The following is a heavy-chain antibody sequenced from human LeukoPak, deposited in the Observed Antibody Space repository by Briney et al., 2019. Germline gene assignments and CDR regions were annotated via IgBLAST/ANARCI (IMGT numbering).Heavy chain of an antibody. CDR1: GGSISSGNYY. J-gene: IGHJ5*02. V-gene: IGHV4-31*03. D-gene: IGHD4-11*01. Sequence: SETLSLTCTVSGGSISSGNYYWSWIRQHPGKGLEWIGYIYYSGSTYYNPSLKSRVTISVDTSKNQFSLKLSSVTAADTAVYYCARVPDYSNKNWLDPWGQGTLVTVSS. CDR3: ARVPDYSNKNWLDP. CDR2: IYYSGST.